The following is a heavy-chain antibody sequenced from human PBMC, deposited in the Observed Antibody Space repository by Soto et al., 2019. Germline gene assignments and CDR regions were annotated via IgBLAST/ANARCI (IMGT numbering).Heavy chain of an antibody. Sequence: PSETLSLTCTVSGGSISSGDHYWSWIRQPPGKGLEWIGYIYYSGSTYYNPSLKSRVTISVDTSKNQFSLKLSSVTAADTAVYYCARGPGRRDGYNYPDYWGQGTLVTVSS. V-gene: IGHV4-30-4*01. CDR1: GGSISSGDHY. J-gene: IGHJ4*02. CDR3: ARGPGRRDGYNYPDY. CDR2: IYYSGST. D-gene: IGHD5-12*01.